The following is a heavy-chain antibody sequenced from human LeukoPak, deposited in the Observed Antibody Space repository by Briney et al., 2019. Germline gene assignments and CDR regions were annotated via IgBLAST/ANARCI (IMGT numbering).Heavy chain of an antibody. CDR1: GYTFTSYD. Sequence: ASVKVSCKASGYTFTSYDINWVRQATGQGLEWMGWMNPNSGNTGYAQKFQGRVTITRNTSISTAYMELSSLRSEDTAVYYCARAPDAGYCSSTSCLGFDPWGQGTLVTVSS. CDR2: MNPNSGNT. V-gene: IGHV1-8*03. CDR3: ARAPDAGYCSSTSCLGFDP. D-gene: IGHD2-2*01. J-gene: IGHJ5*02.